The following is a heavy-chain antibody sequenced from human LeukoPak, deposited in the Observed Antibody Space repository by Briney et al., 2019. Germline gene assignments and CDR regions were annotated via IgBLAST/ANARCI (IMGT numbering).Heavy chain of an antibody. J-gene: IGHJ1*01. CDR3: ARMGSYYDSSGYQGAEYFQH. CDR1: GGTFSSYA. CDR2: IIPIFGTA. V-gene: IGHV1-69*05. D-gene: IGHD3-22*01. Sequence: ASVKVSCKASGGTFSSYAISWVRQAPGQGLEWMGRIIPIFGTANYAQKFQGRVTITTDESTSTAYMELSSLRSEDTAVYYCARMGSYYDSSGYQGAEYFQHWGQGTLVTVSS.